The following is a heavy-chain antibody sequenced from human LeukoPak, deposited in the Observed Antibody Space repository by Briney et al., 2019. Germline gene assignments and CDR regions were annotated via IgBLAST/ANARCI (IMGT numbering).Heavy chain of an antibody. CDR3: ARTVPAAMSSNWFDP. CDR2: IIPIFGTA. D-gene: IGHD2-2*01. J-gene: IGHJ5*02. CDR1: GGTFSSYA. V-gene: IGHV1-69*01. Sequence: GSSVKVSCKASGGTFSSYAISWVRQAPGQGLEWMGGIIPIFGTANYAQKFLGRVTITADESTSTAYMELSSLRSEDTAVYYCARTVPAAMSSNWFDPWGQGTLVTVSS.